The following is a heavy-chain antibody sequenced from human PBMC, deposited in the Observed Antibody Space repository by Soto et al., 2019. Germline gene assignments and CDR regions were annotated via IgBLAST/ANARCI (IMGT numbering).Heavy chain of an antibody. Sequence: EVQLVESGGGMVQPGGSLRVSCAASGFTLSSYSMHWVRQAPGKGLEWVSYISGSGGSIYYADSVKGRFTISRDNAKNSLSVQMNSLRDEDTAVYFCARETGLSSSGWSYYFDFWAQGTRVTVSS. D-gene: IGHD6-19*01. J-gene: IGHJ4*02. CDR1: GFTLSSYS. CDR2: ISGSGGSI. V-gene: IGHV3-48*02. CDR3: ARETGLSSSGWSYYFDF.